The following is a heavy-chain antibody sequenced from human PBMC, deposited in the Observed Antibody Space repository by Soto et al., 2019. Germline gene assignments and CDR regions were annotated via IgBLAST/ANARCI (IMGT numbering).Heavy chain of an antibody. CDR3: ARDRLDFRSGYDAFDI. D-gene: IGHD3-3*01. Sequence: AQLVQSGAAVRRPGASAKISCRTSGYSFTNYYLHWVRQAPGQGLEWMGTVNPGDGTTMYVQKCQDRLTMSWDTSTSKVYPELRSLRSEDAAVYYCARDRLDFRSGYDAFDIWGQGTMVTVS. J-gene: IGHJ3*02. V-gene: IGHV1-46*01. CDR1: GYSFTNYY. CDR2: VNPGDGTT.